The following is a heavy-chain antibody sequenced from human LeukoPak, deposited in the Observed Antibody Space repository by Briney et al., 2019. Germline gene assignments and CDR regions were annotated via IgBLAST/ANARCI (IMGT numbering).Heavy chain of an antibody. J-gene: IGHJ6*02. CDR1: GFTFSNYG. V-gene: IGHV3-33*01. Sequence: PGGSLRLSCAASGFTFSNYGMHWVRQAPGKGLEWVAVIWYDGSNKYYADSVKGRFTISRDNSRTTLYLQMNSLRAEDTAVYYCARVGYCSGGSCYPDYYYLYGMDVWGQGTTVTVSS. CDR3: ARVGYCSGGSCYPDYYYLYGMDV. D-gene: IGHD2-15*01. CDR2: IWYDGSNK.